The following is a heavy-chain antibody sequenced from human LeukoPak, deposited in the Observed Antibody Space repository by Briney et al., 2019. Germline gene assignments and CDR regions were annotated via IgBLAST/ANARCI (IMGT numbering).Heavy chain of an antibody. CDR3: ARAGDYGDYSFDP. CDR2: INHSGST. V-gene: IGHV4-34*01. CDR1: GGSISSDGYS. D-gene: IGHD4-17*01. J-gene: IGHJ5*02. Sequence: SETLSLTCGVSGGSISSDGYSWSWIRQPPGKGLEWIGEINHSGSTNYNPSLKSRVTISVDTSKNQFSLKLSSVTAADTAVYYCARAGDYGDYSFDPWGQGTLVTVSS.